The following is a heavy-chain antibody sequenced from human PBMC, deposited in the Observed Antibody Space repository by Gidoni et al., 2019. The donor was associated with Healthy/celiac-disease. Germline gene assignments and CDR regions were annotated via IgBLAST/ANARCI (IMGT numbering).Heavy chain of an antibody. CDR2: ISSSSSTI. D-gene: IGHD3-16*01. CDR1: GFTFSSYS. V-gene: IGHV3-48*02. Sequence: EVQLVESGGGLVQPGGSLRLSCAASGFTFSSYSMNWVRQAPGKGLEWVSYISSSSSTIYYADSVKGRFTISRDNAKNSLYLQMNSLRDEDTAVYYCAGFPYDRHEYYYYYYMDVWGKGTTVTVSS. CDR3: AGFPYDRHEYYYYYYMDV. J-gene: IGHJ6*03.